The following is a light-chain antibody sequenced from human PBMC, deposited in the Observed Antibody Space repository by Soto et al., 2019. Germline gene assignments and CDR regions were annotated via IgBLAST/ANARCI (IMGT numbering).Light chain of an antibody. CDR2: DAS. J-gene: IGKJ1*01. CDR3: QQANRFPWT. Sequence: QMTQSPSTLSASVGDTVPITCRAIQSVSIWLAWYQKKPGKAPQVLIWDASTLQRGVPSRFSGSGSGTDFTLTISSLQPEDSATYYCQQANRFPWTFGQGTKVDTK. V-gene: IGKV1-12*01. CDR1: QSVSIW.